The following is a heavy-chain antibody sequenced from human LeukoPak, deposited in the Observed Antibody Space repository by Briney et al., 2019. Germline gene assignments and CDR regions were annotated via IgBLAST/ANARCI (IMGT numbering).Heavy chain of an antibody. V-gene: IGHV3-23*01. D-gene: IGHD3-16*02. J-gene: IGHJ6*03. CDR3: AKGYRDGRSYYYYMDV. CDR1: GFTFSSYA. Sequence: QPGGSLRLSCAASGFTFSSYAMSWVRQAPGKGLEWVSAISGSGGSTYYADSVKGRFTISRDNSKNTLYLQMNSLRAEDTAVYYCAKGYRDGRSYYYYMDVWGKGTTVTVSS. CDR2: ISGSGGST.